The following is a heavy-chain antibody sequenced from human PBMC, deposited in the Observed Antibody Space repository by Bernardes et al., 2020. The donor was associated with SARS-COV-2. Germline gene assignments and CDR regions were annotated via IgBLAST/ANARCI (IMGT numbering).Heavy chain of an antibody. J-gene: IGHJ6*03. Sequence: GESLKISCKGSGYSFTSYWIGWVRQMPGKGLEWMGIIYPGDSDTRYSPSFQGQVTISADKSISTAYLQWSSLKASDTAMYYCARGAHCSSTSCYIKRKRYYYYYYYMDVWGKGT. D-gene: IGHD2-2*02. CDR3: ARGAHCSSTSCYIKRKRYYYYYYYMDV. V-gene: IGHV5-51*01. CDR2: IYPGDSDT. CDR1: GYSFTSYW.